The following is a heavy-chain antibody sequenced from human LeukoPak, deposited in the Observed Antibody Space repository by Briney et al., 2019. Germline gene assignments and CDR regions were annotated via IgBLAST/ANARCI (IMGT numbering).Heavy chain of an antibody. V-gene: IGHV1-18*01. Sequence: ASVKVSCKASGYTFTSYGISWVRHAPGQGLEWMGWISAYNGNTNYAQKLQGRVTMTTDTSTSTAYMELRSLRSDDTAVYYCATSYGSGAQIDYEYKDYYYYGMDVWGQGTTVTVSS. CDR2: ISAYNGNT. CDR3: ATSYGSGAQIDYEYKDYYYYGMDV. D-gene: IGHD3-10*01. J-gene: IGHJ6*02. CDR1: GYTFTSYG.